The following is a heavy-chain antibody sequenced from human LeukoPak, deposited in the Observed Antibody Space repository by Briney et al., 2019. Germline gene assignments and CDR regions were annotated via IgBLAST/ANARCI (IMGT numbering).Heavy chain of an antibody. CDR2: IWYGGSNE. CDR3: ARVPYSSALYFHH. V-gene: IGHV3-33*08. CDR1: GFTFSSYA. D-gene: IGHD6-19*01. J-gene: IGHJ4*02. Sequence: PGGSLRLSCAASGFTFSSYAMNGVRQAPGKGVEWVAVIWYGGSNENYADSEKGRVIIPRDNSKNILYLEMDSLRAEDTAVYYWARVPYSSALYFHHWGEGTLVTVST.